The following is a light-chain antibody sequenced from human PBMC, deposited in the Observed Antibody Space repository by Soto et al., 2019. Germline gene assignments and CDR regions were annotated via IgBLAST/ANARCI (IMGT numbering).Light chain of an antibody. CDR3: QQYGSSPRT. V-gene: IGKV3-20*01. CDR1: QSVSNSY. Sequence: EIVLTQFPGTLSLSPGERVILSCRASQSVSNSYLAWYQQKPGQAPRLLIYGASNRATGIPDRFSGSGFGTDFTLTISRLEPEDFAVYYCQQYGSSPRTFGQGTKLEIK. CDR2: GAS. J-gene: IGKJ2*01.